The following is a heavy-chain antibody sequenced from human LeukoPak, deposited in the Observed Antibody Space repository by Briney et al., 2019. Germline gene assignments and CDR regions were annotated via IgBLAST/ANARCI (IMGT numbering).Heavy chain of an antibody. J-gene: IGHJ3*02. V-gene: IGHV4-59*11. Sequence: SETLSLTCTVSGGSISSHYWSWIRQPPGKGLEWIGYIYYSGSTNYNPSLKSRVTISVDTSKNQFSLKLSSVTAADTAVYYCARHPLGDAFDIWGQGTMVTVSS. CDR2: IYYSGST. CDR3: ARHPLGDAFDI. CDR1: GGSISSHY.